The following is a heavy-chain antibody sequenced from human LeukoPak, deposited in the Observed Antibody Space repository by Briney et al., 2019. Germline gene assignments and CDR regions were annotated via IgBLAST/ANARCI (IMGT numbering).Heavy chain of an antibody. Sequence: SETLSLTCAVYGGSFSGYYWSWIRQPPGKGLEWIGEINHSGSTNYNPSLKSRVTISVVTSKNQFSLKLSSVTAADTAVYYCARAWFGELRFDPWGQGTLVTVSS. D-gene: IGHD3-10*01. CDR2: INHSGST. CDR1: GGSFSGYY. CDR3: ARAWFGELRFDP. V-gene: IGHV4-34*01. J-gene: IGHJ5*02.